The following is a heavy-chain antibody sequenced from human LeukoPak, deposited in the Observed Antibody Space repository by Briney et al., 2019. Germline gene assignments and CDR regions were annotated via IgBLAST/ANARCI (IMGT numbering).Heavy chain of an antibody. CDR1: GFTFSSYA. J-gene: IGHJ4*02. V-gene: IGHV3-23*01. CDR3: AKGDSGSYYPFDY. D-gene: IGHD3-10*01. Sequence: PGGSLRLSRAASGFTFSSYAMNWVRQAPGKGLEWVSALSGSGRSTYYAGSVKGRFTISRDKSKNTLYLQMNSLRAEDTAVYYCAKGDSGSYYPFDYWGQGTLVTVSS. CDR2: LSGSGRST.